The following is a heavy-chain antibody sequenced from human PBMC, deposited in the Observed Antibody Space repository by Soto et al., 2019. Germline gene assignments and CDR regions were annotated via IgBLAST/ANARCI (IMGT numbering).Heavy chain of an antibody. V-gene: IGHV4-59*12. J-gene: IGHJ6*02. D-gene: IGHD6-6*01. CDR2: IYYSGST. CDR1: GGSISSYY. CDR3: ARGSSIAGLYYGMDV. Sequence: SETLSLTCTVSGGSISSYYWSWIRQPPGKGLEWIGYIYYSGSTNYNPSLKSRVTISVDTSKNQFSLKLSSVTAADTAVYYCARGSSIAGLYYGMDVWGQGTTVTVSS.